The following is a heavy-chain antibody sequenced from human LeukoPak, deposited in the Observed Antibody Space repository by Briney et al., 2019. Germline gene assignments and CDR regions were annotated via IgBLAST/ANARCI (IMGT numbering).Heavy chain of an antibody. J-gene: IGHJ6*03. CDR1: GGSISSSSYY. V-gene: IGHV4-39*07. CDR3: ARGVGASYYYYMDV. D-gene: IGHD3-10*01. CDR2: IYYSGIT. Sequence: PSETLSLTCTVSGGSISSSSYYWGWIRQPPGKGLEWIGSIYYSGITYYNPSVKSRITISVDTAKNQCSLKLSSVTAADTAVYYCARGVGASYYYYMDVWGKGTTVTVSS.